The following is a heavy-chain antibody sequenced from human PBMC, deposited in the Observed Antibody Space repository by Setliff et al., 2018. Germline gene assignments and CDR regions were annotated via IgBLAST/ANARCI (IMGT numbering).Heavy chain of an antibody. Sequence: GGSLRLSCAASGLTFSSYAMSWVRQAPGKGLEWVSLITGSGGGTYYADSVKGRLTISRDNSKNTLYLQMNSLRAEDTAVYYCARDPHFDSWGQGTLVTVSS. CDR3: ARDPHFDS. CDR2: ITGSGGGT. CDR1: GLTFSSYA. V-gene: IGHV3-23*01. J-gene: IGHJ4*02.